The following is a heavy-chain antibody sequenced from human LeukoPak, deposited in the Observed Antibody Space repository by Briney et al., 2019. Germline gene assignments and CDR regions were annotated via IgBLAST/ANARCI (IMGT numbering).Heavy chain of an antibody. CDR1: GFTFSSYS. CDR2: ISSSSSYI. D-gene: IGHD3-10*01. J-gene: IGHJ4*02. Sequence: GGSLRLSCAASGFTFSSYSMNWVRQAPGKGLEWVSSISSSSSYIYYADSVKGRFTISRDNAKNSLYLQMNSLRAEDTAVYYCARWITSQYYFDYWGQGTLVTVSS. V-gene: IGHV3-21*01. CDR3: ARWITSQYYFDY.